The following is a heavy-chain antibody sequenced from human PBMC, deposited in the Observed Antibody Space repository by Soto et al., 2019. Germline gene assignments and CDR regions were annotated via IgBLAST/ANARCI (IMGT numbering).Heavy chain of an antibody. Sequence: GGSLRLSCAASGFTFSSYSMNWVRQAPGKGLEWVSYISSSSSTIYYADSVKGRFTISRDNAKNSLYLQMNSLRAEDTAVYYCARDSHAGYFDWLVSSAFDIWGQGTMVTVSS. CDR3: ARDSHAGYFDWLVSSAFDI. CDR1: GFTFSSYS. CDR2: ISSSSSTI. D-gene: IGHD3-9*01. J-gene: IGHJ3*02. V-gene: IGHV3-48*01.